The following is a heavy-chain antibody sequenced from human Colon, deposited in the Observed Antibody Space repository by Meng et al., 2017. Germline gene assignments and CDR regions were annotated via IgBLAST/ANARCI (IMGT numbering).Heavy chain of an antibody. CDR1: GFVFRSYW. CDR2: IKQDGSET. V-gene: IGHV3-7*01. CDR3: VRLGGYSYGYFDY. D-gene: IGHD5-18*01. J-gene: IGHJ4*01. Sequence: GESLKISCEVSGFVFRSYWMGWVHQAPGKGLEWVANIKQDGSETSYVGSVEGRFTISRDNAKNSLYLQLNNMRAEDTAVYYCVRLGGYSYGYFDYWGHG.